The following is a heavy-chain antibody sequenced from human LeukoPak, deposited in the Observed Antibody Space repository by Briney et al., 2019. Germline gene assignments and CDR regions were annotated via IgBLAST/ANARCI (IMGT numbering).Heavy chain of an antibody. D-gene: IGHD3-22*01. Sequence: PSETLSLTCTVSGGSISSGGYYWSWIRQHPGKGLEWIGYIYYSGSTYYNPSLKSRVTISVDTSKNQFSLKLSSVTAADTAVYYCARTWVVNTYYYYYMDVWGKGTTVTVSS. J-gene: IGHJ6*03. CDR3: ARTWVVNTYYYYYMDV. V-gene: IGHV4-31*03. CDR1: GGSISSGGYY. CDR2: IYYSGST.